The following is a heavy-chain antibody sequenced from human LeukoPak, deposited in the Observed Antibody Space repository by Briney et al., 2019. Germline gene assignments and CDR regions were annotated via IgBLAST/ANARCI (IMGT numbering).Heavy chain of an antibody. J-gene: IGHJ4*02. CDR2: ISSSRSSI. Sequence: SGGSLRLSCAASGFTFNNYNMNCVRQAPGKGLEWVSSISSSRSSIYYADSVTGRFTISRDNAKKSLYLQMNSLTAEDTAVYYCARDLFYYDSSGEFDYWGQGTLVTVSS. V-gene: IGHV3-21*01. D-gene: IGHD3-22*01. CDR3: ARDLFYYDSSGEFDY. CDR1: GFTFNNYN.